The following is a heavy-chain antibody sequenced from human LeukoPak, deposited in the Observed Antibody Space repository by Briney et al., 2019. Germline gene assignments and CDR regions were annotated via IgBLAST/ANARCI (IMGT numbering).Heavy chain of an antibody. CDR1: GGSISSSSYY. D-gene: IGHD3-3*01. CDR3: ASPQTGFFGVARRGYYFDY. J-gene: IGHJ4*02. CDR2: IYYSGST. V-gene: IGHV4-39*01. Sequence: PSETLSLTCTVSGGSISSSSYYWGWIRQPPGKGQEWIGSIYYSGSTYYNPSLKSRVTISVDTSKNQFSLKLSAVTAADTAVYYCASPQTGFFGVARRGYYFDYWGQGTLVTVSS.